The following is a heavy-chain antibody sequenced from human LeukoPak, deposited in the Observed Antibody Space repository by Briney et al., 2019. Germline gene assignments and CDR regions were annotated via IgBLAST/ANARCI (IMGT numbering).Heavy chain of an antibody. CDR1: GYTFTSYG. D-gene: IGHD3-9*01. CDR2: ISAYNGNT. V-gene: IGHV1-18*01. Sequence: ASVKVSCKASGYTFTSYGISWVRQAPGQGLEWMRWISAYNGNTNYAQKLQGRVTMTTDTSTSTAYMELRSLRSDDTAVYYCARTYDILTGYYNYFDYWGQGTLVTVSS. J-gene: IGHJ4*02. CDR3: ARTYDILTGYYNYFDY.